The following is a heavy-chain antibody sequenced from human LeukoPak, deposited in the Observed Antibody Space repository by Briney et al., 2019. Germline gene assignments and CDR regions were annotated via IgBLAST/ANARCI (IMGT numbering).Heavy chain of an antibody. CDR3: ARDLYSSRTNDAFVI. J-gene: IGHJ3*02. CDR2: IYSSGST. D-gene: IGHD6-19*01. Sequence: SETLSLTCSVFGGSINNNHWSWIRQPPGKGLEWIGDIYSSGSTIYSPSLKSRVTISIDTSKNQFSLRLSSVTAADTAVYYCARDLYSSRTNDAFVIWGQGTMVTVSS. CDR1: GGSINNNH. V-gene: IGHV4-4*08.